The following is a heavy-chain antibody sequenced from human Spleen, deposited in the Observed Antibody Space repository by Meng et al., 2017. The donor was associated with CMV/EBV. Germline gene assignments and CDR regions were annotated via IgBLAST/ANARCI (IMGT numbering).Heavy chain of an antibody. J-gene: IGHJ3*02. CDR3: ARKKTYDSSGYRAFDI. V-gene: IGHV3-11*06. Sequence: GESLKISCAASGFTFSDYYMSWIRQAPGKGLEWVSSISSSSSYIYYADSVKGRFTISRDNAKNSLYLQMNSLRAEDTAVYYCARKKTYDSSGYRAFDIWGQGTMVTVSS. CDR1: GFTFSDYY. D-gene: IGHD3-22*01. CDR2: ISSSSSYI.